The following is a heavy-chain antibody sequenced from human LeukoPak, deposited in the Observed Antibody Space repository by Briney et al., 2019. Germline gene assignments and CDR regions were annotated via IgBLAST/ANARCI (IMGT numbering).Heavy chain of an antibody. V-gene: IGHV1-18*01. CDR3: ARWGILEWPTNYYYGMDV. CDR1: GYTFTSYG. D-gene: IGHD3-3*01. Sequence: GASVKVSCKASGYTFTSYGISWVRQAPGQGLEWMGWISAYNGNTNYAQKFQGWVTMTRDTSISTAYMELSRLRSDDTAVYYCARWGILEWPTNYYYGMDVWGQGTTVTVSS. J-gene: IGHJ6*02. CDR2: ISAYNGNT.